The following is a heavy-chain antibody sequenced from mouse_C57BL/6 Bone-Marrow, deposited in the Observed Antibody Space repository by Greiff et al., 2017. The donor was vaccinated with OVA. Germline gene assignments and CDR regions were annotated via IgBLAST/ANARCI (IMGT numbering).Heavy chain of an antibody. CDR3: ARQGKSGSSYEFAY. J-gene: IGHJ3*01. D-gene: IGHD1-1*01. Sequence: EVHLVESGGGLVQPGGSLKLSCAASGFTFSDYAMAWVRQAPRKGPEWVAFISNLAYSIYYADTVTGRFTISRENAKNTLYLEMSSLRSEDTAMYYCARQGKSGSSYEFAYWGQGTLVTVSA. CDR1: GFTFSDYA. V-gene: IGHV5-15*01. CDR2: ISNLAYSI.